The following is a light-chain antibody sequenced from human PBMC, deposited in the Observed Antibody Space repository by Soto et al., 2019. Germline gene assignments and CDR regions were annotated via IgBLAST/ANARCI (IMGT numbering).Light chain of an antibody. Sequence: DIQMTQSPSTLSASVGDRVTITCRASQSISSWLAWYQQKPGKAPKLLIYDAPSLESGVPSRFSGSGSGTEFTLTISSLQPDDFATYYCQQYNSYWTFGQGTEV. CDR3: QQYNSYWT. J-gene: IGKJ1*01. CDR2: DAP. V-gene: IGKV1-5*01. CDR1: QSISSW.